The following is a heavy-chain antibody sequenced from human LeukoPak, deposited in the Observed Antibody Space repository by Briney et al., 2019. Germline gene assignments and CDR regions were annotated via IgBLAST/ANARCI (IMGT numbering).Heavy chain of an antibody. CDR2: ISGYNSNT. Sequence: GASVKVSCKASGYTFISYGINWVRQAPGQGLEWMGWISGYNSNTNYIQKLQGRVTMTTDTSTSTVYMELSSLRSEDTAVYYCARQYRPRHTGNPFDYWGQGTLVTVSS. D-gene: IGHD1-14*01. CDR1: GYTFISYG. J-gene: IGHJ4*02. CDR3: ARQYRPRHTGNPFDY. V-gene: IGHV1-18*01.